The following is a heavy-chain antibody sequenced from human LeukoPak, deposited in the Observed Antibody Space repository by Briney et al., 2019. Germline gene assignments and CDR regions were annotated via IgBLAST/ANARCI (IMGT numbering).Heavy chain of an antibody. CDR3: ARDRAVYSDSRGYYPDAFDI. D-gene: IGHD3-22*01. Sequence: GGSLRLSCAASGFTFSSYNMNWVRQAPGKGLEWVSSISSRSNYIYLADSLKGRFTISRDNAKNSLYLQMNSLRAEDTAMYYCARDRAVYSDSRGYYPDAFDIWGQGPMVTVSS. CDR2: ISSRSNYI. CDR1: GFTFSSYN. J-gene: IGHJ3*02. V-gene: IGHV3-21*01.